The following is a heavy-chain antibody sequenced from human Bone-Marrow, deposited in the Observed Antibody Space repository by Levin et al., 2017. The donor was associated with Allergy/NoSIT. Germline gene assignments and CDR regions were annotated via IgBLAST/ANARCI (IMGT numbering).Heavy chain of an antibody. J-gene: IGHJ3*02. CDR2: IYYSGST. Sequence: SETLSLTCTVSGGSISSYYWSWIRQPPGKGLEWIGYIYYSGSTNYNPSLKSRVTISVDTSKNQFSLKLSSVTAADTAVYYCARQTHGDYDGDDAFDIWGQGTMVTVSS. CDR1: GGSISSYY. CDR3: ARQTHGDYDGDDAFDI. V-gene: IGHV4-59*08. D-gene: IGHD4-17*01.